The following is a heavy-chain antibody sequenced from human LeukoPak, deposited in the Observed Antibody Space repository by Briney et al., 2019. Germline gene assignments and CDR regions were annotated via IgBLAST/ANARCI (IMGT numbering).Heavy chain of an antibody. V-gene: IGHV1-24*01. CDR2: FDPEHGET. J-gene: IGHJ4*02. CDR1: RYTLTELF. Sequence: ASVKVSRKLSRYTLTELFMHWVGPAPGKGGEGMGGFDPEHGETVYPQKLRGRVTMTEETSTHTAYMHLSSLRSEDTAVYYFATVFSYDYWGQGTLVTVSS. CDR3: ATVFSYDY.